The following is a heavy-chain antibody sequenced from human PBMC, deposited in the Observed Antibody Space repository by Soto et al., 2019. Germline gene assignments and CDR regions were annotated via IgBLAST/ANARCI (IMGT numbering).Heavy chain of an antibody. CDR1: GFTFSSYG. CDR3: AKDPGIAVAVLNWFDP. Sequence: QVQLVESGGGVVQPGRSLRLSCAASGFTFSSYGMHWVRQAPGKGLEWVAVISYDGSNKYYADSVKGRFTISRDNSKNXLYLQMNSLRAEDTAVYYCAKDPGIAVAVLNWFDPWGQGTLVTVSS. D-gene: IGHD6-19*01. CDR2: ISYDGSNK. V-gene: IGHV3-30*18. J-gene: IGHJ5*02.